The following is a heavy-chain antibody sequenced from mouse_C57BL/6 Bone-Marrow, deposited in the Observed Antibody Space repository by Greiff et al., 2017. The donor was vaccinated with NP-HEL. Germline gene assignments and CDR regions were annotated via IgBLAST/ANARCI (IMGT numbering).Heavy chain of an antibody. CDR1: GYTFTEYT. CDR2: FYPGSGSI. V-gene: IGHV1-62-2*01. CDR3: ARHETTVVARWAFDY. J-gene: IGHJ2*01. Sequence: LVKPGASVKLSCKASGYTFTEYTIHWVKQRSGQGLEWIGWFYPGSGSIKYNEKFKDKATLTADKSSSTVYMELSRLTSEDSAVYFCARHETTVVARWAFDYWGQGTTLTVSS. D-gene: IGHD1-1*01.